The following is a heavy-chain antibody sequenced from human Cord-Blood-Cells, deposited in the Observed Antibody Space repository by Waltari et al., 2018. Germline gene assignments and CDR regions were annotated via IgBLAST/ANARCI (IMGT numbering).Heavy chain of an antibody. CDR3: ARGPYYDFWSGYYINWFDP. CDR2: MNPNSGNT. D-gene: IGHD3-3*01. Sequence: QVQLVQSGAEVKKPGASVKVSCKASGYTFNSYDINWVRQPTGPVVEWMGWMNPNSGNTGYAQKFQGRGTMTRNTSISTAYMELSSLRSEDTAVYYCARGPYYDFWSGYYINWFDPWGQGTLVTVSS. CDR1: GYTFNSYD. V-gene: IGHV1-8*01. J-gene: IGHJ5*02.